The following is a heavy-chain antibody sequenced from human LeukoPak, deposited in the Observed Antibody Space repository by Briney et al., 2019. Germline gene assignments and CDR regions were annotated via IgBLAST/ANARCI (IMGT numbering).Heavy chain of an antibody. CDR3: ARDPSSGGIFDY. CDR1: GFTVSSNY. CDR2: ISYDGSNK. Sequence: GGSLRLSCAASGFTVSSNYMSWVRQAPGKGLEWVAVISYDGSNKYYTDSVKGRFTISRDNSKNTLYLQMNSLRAEDTAVYYCARDPSSGGIFDYWGQGTLVTVSS. V-gene: IGHV3-30*03. D-gene: IGHD6-19*01. J-gene: IGHJ4*02.